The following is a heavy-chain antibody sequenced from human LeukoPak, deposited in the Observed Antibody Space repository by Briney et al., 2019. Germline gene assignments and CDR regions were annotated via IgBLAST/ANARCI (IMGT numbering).Heavy chain of an antibody. V-gene: IGHV1-8*01. Sequence: ASVKVSCKASGYTFTSYDINWVRQATGQGLEWMGWMNPNSGNTGYAQKFQGRVTMTRNTSISTDYMELSSLRSEDTAVYYCARAKPTRQQQLYWFDPWGQGTLVTVSS. D-gene: IGHD6-13*01. CDR1: GYTFTSYD. CDR2: MNPNSGNT. J-gene: IGHJ5*02. CDR3: ARAKPTRQQQLYWFDP.